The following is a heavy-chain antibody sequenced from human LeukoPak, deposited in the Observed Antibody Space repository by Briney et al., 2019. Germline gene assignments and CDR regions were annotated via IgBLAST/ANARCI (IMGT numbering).Heavy chain of an antibody. CDR2: INPNSGGT. Sequence: GASVKVSCKASGYTFTGYYMHWVRQAPGQGLEWMGWINPNSGGTNYAQKFQGWVTMTRDTSISTAYMELSRLRSEDTAVYYCAGGAGWLLSDAFDIWGQGTMVTVSS. D-gene: IGHD3-3*01. V-gene: IGHV1-2*04. CDR1: GYTFTGYY. CDR3: AGGAGWLLSDAFDI. J-gene: IGHJ3*02.